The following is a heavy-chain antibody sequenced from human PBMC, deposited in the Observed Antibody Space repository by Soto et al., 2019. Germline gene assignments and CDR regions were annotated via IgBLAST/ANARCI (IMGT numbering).Heavy chain of an antibody. CDR2: IYYSGST. Sequence: SETLSLTCAVSGGSITSSSYSWGWVRQPPGKGLEWIGYIYYSGSTYYNPSLKSRVTISVDTSKNQFSLKLSSVTAADTAVYYCARSVFPSGQGTLVTGSS. V-gene: IGHV4-31*11. CDR1: GGSITSSSYS. CDR3: ARSVFP. J-gene: IGHJ5*02.